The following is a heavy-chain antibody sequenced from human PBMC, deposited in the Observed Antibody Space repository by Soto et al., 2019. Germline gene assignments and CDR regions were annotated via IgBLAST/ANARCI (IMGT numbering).Heavy chain of an antibody. D-gene: IGHD6-6*01. J-gene: IGHJ4*02. V-gene: IGHV4-34*01. CDR1: GGSFSGYY. Sequence: SETLSLTCAVYGGSFSGYYWSWIRQPPGKGLEWIGEINHSGSTNYNPSLKSRVTISVDTSKNQFSLKLSSVTAADTAVYYCAITSSSKPFDYWGQGTLVTVSS. CDR2: INHSGST. CDR3: AITSSSKPFDY.